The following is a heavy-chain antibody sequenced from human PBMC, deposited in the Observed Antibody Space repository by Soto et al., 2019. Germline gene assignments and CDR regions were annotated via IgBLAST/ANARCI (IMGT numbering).Heavy chain of an antibody. Sequence: SETLSLTCTVSGGFVRSGSHYWSWIRQTPGKGLEWIGYIYYTGSTNYNPSLKGRVTMSVDTSRDQVSLRLRSVIRADTAVYYCARDQYDFRSGCYYYAMDVWGQGTKVTVSS. CDR1: GGFVRSGSHY. CDR3: ARDQYDFRSGCYYYAMDV. J-gene: IGHJ6*02. D-gene: IGHD3-3*01. V-gene: IGHV4-61*01. CDR2: IYYTGST.